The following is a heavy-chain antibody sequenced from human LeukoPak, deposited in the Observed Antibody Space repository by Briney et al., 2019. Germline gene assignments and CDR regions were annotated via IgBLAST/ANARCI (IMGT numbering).Heavy chain of an antibody. V-gene: IGHV3-48*03. CDR1: GFTFSSYE. J-gene: IGHJ4*02. Sequence: PGGSLRLSCAASGFTFSSYEMNWVRQAPGKGLEWVSYISSSGSTIYYADSVKGRFTISRDNAKNSLYLQMNSLRAEDTAVYYCTREPHQIASFDYWGQGTLVTVSS. CDR3: TREPHQIASFDY. CDR2: ISSSGSTI. D-gene: IGHD6-13*01.